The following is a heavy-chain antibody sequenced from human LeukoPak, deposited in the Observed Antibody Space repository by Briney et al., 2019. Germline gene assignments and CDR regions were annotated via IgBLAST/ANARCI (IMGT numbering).Heavy chain of an antibody. Sequence: ASVKVSCKASGYTFTSYGISWVRQAAGQGLEWMGWMNPNSGNTGYAQKFQGRVTMTRSTSTSTAYMELSSLRFEDTAVYYCTRSVRNGHIDYWGQGTLVTVSS. J-gene: IGHJ4*02. CDR2: MNPNSGNT. CDR1: GYTFTSYG. V-gene: IGHV1-8*02. CDR3: TRSVRNGHIDY. D-gene: IGHD2-21*01.